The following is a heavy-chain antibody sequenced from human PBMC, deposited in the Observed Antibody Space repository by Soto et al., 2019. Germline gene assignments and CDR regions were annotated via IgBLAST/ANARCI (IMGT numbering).Heavy chain of an antibody. V-gene: IGHV3-15*07. CDR2: IKSKSDSGTT. Sequence: GGSLRLSCAASGFTFSNAWMHWVRQAPGKGLEWVGRIKSKSDSGTTDYAAPVKGRFTISRDDSKNTLFLQMNNLKIEDSAVYFCTTDDPQVVIHAFVIWGQGTMVTVSS. CDR1: GFTFSNAW. D-gene: IGHD3-22*01. CDR3: TTDDPQVVIHAFVI. J-gene: IGHJ3*02.